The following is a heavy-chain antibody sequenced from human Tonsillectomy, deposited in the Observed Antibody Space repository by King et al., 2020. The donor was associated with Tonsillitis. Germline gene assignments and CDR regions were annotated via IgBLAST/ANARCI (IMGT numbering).Heavy chain of an antibody. CDR1: AFSFTNYD. D-gene: IGHD3-22*01. V-gene: IGHV3-21*01. CDR2: ISGSGNFI. Sequence: VQLVESGGGLVKPGGFLGLSCATSAFSFTNYDMNWVRQAPGKGLEWVSSISGSGNFIYYSDSVKGRFTISRDNARKSLYLQMNNLRVEDTAVYYCAKDKWADYYDNGRGAFDIWGQGTLVTVSS. CDR3: AKDKWADYYDNGRGAFDI. J-gene: IGHJ3*02.